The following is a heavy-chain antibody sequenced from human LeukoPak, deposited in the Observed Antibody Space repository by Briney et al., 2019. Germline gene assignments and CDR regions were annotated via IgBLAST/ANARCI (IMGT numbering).Heavy chain of an antibody. CDR3: ARDAGYYDSSGIDY. CDR2: IWFDGSNN. V-gene: IGHV3-33*01. J-gene: IGHJ4*02. CDR1: GFTFSSNG. Sequence: GGSLRLSCAASGFTFSSNGMHLVRQAPGKGLEWVAGIWFDGSNNYYADSVKGRFTISRDNSKKMLYLQMNSLRAEDTAVYYCARDAGYYDSSGIDYWGQGTLVTVSS. D-gene: IGHD3-22*01.